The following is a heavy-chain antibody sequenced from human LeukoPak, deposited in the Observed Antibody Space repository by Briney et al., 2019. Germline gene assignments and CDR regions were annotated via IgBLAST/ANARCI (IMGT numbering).Heavy chain of an antibody. D-gene: IGHD6-13*01. V-gene: IGHV3-7*01. J-gene: IGHJ5*02. CDR3: ARDYGFGYSSSWHVNWFDR. CDR1: GFTFSSYW. CDR2: IKQDGSEK. Sequence: PGGSLRLSCAASGFTFSSYWMSWVRQAPGKGLEWVANIKQDGSEKYYVDSVKGRFTISRDNAKNSLYLQMNSLRAEDTAMYYCARDYGFGYSSSWHVNWFDRWGQGTLVTVSS.